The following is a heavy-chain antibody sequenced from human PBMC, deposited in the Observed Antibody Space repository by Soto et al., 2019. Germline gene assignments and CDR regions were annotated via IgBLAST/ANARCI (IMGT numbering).Heavy chain of an antibody. Sequence: GGSLRLSCAASGFTFSSYDMHLVRQATGKGLEWVSAIGTAGDTYYPGSVKGRFTISREHAKNSLYLQMNSLRAEDTAVYYCARERRYCSGGSCDVYYYGMDVWGQGTTVTVS. J-gene: IGHJ6*02. V-gene: IGHV3-13*01. D-gene: IGHD2-15*01. CDR1: GFTFSSYD. CDR3: ARERRYCSGGSCDVYYYGMDV. CDR2: IGTAGDT.